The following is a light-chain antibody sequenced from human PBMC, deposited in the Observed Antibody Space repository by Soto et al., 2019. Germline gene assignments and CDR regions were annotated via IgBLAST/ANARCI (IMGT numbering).Light chain of an antibody. Sequence: AIRMTQSPSSLSASVGDRVTITCRASQGIRNDLGWYQQKPGKAPKLLIYAASSLQSGVPSRFSGSGSGTDLTLTISSLQPEDFATYYCLQDYNYPPTFGGGTKVEIK. J-gene: IGKJ4*01. V-gene: IGKV1-6*01. CDR1: QGIRND. CDR2: AAS. CDR3: LQDYNYPPT.